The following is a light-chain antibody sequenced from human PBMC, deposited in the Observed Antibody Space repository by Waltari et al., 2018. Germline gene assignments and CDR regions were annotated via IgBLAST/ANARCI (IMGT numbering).Light chain of an antibody. CDR1: EGIGNN. CDR3: QQGYSYPGS. J-gene: IGKJ3*01. Sequence: DIHMTHSPSSLSASVGDTVTITCQASEGIGNNLNWSQQKPGKAPKLLIYRASSLQSALPSRLSGSGCGTDFTLTISSLQQEDVGRDYCQQGYSYPGSFGPGTKLDIK. V-gene: IGKV1-16*01. CDR2: RAS.